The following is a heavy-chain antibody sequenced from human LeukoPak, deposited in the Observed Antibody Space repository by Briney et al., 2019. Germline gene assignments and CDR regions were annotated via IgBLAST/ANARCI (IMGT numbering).Heavy chain of an antibody. V-gene: IGHV1-2*02. J-gene: IGHJ4*02. CDR3: ARGLATYDFWSGYWDY. Sequence: GASVKVSCKASGYTFTGYYMHWVRQAPGQGLEWMGWINPNSGATNYAQKFQGRVTMTRDTSISTAYMELSRLRSDDTAVYYCARGLATYDFWSGYWDYWGQGTLVTVSS. D-gene: IGHD3-3*01. CDR2: INPNSGAT. CDR1: GYTFTGYY.